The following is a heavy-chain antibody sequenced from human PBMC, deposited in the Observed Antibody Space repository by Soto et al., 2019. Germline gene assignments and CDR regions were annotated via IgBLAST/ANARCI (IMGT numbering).Heavy chain of an antibody. CDR2: INHSGST. V-gene: IGHV4-34*01. CDR1: GGSFSGYY. D-gene: IGHD1-20*01. CDR3: ARGVPYNWNDAGDWFDP. Sequence: SETLSLTCAVYGGSFSGYYWSWIRHPPGKGLEWIGEINHSGSTNYNPSLKSRVTISVDTSKNQFSLKLSSVTAADTAVYYCARGVPYNWNDAGDWFDPWGQGTLVTVSS. J-gene: IGHJ5*02.